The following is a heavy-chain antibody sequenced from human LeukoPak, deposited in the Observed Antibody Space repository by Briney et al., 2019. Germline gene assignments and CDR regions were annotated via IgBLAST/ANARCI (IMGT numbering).Heavy chain of an antibody. J-gene: IGHJ5*02. D-gene: IGHD3-22*01. CDR2: INPSGGST. V-gene: IGHV1-46*03. CDR1: GYTFTSYY. Sequence: ASVKVSCKASGYTFTSYYMHWVRQAPGQGLEWMGIINPSGGSTSYTQKFQGRVTMTRDTSTSTVYMELSSLRSEDTAVYYCAREGSDSSGYYWFDPWGQGTLVTVSS. CDR3: AREGSDSSGYYWFDP.